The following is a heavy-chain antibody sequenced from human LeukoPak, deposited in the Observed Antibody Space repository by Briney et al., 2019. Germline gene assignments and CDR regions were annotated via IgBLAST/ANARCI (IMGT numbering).Heavy chain of an antibody. Sequence: PSETLSLTCAVYGVSFSGYYWSWIRQPPGKGLEWIGEINHSGSTNYNPSLKSRVTISVDTSKNQFSLKLSSVTAADTAVYYCARLGIRSSGSYGGYWGQGTLVTVSS. CDR2: INHSGST. V-gene: IGHV4-34*01. D-gene: IGHD6-19*01. J-gene: IGHJ4*02. CDR1: GVSFSGYY. CDR3: ARLGIRSSGSYGGY.